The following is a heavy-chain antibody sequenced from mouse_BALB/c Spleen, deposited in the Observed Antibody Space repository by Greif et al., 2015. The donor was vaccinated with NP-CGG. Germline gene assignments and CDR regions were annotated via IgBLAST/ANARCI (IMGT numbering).Heavy chain of an antibody. CDR2: INPGSGGT. V-gene: IGHV1-54*01. D-gene: IGHD2-2*01. CDR3: ARPRLRHAMDY. J-gene: IGHJ4*01. Sequence: QVQLQQSGAELVRPGTSVKVSCKASGYAFTNYLIEWVKQRPGQGLEWIGAINPGSGGTNYNEKFKGKATLTADKSSSTAYMQLSSLTSDDSAVYFCARPRLRHAMDYWGQGTSVTVSS. CDR1: GYAFTNYL.